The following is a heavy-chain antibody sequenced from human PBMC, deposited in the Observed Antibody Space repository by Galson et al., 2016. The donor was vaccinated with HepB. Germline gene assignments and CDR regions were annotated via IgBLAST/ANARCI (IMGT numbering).Heavy chain of an antibody. J-gene: IGHJ6*02. CDR2: IYYSGNT. D-gene: IGHD6-25*01. Sequence: SETLSLTCTVSGDSISGSSFYWDWIRQPPGRGLEWIGAIYYSGNTYYNPSLKSRVTMSVDTSENQFSLKVNSVTAADTAVYYCASGGNMDVWGQGTTVTVSS. V-gene: IGHV4-39*01. CDR3: ASGGNMDV. CDR1: GDSISGSSFY.